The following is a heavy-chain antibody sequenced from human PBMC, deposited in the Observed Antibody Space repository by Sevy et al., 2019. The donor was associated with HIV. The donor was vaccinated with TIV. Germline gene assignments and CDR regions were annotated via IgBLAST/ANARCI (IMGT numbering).Heavy chain of an antibody. CDR3: ARDYYDSSGYYYSGAFDY. V-gene: IGHV3-30-3*01. D-gene: IGHD3-22*01. CDR1: GFTFSSYA. J-gene: IGHJ4*02. Sequence: GGSLRLSCAASGFTFSSYAMHWVRQAPGKGLEWVAVISYDGSNKYYADSVKGRFTISRDNSKNTLYLQMNSLRAEDTAVYYCARDYYDSSGYYYSGAFDYWGQGTLVTVSS. CDR2: ISYDGSNK.